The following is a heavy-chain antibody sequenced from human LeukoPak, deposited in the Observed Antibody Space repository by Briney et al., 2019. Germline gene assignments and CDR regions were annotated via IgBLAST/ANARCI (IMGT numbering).Heavy chain of an antibody. Sequence: GGSLRLSCAASGFTFSSYAMSWVRQAPGKGLEWVSAVSGSGGTTYYADSVKGRFTISRDNSKNTLYLQMNGLRAEDTAVYYCAEDRSGYNSGWFRYWGQGTLVTVSS. CDR2: VSGSGGTT. CDR1: GFTFSSYA. D-gene: IGHD6-19*01. V-gene: IGHV3-23*01. CDR3: AEDRSGYNSGWFRY. J-gene: IGHJ4*02.